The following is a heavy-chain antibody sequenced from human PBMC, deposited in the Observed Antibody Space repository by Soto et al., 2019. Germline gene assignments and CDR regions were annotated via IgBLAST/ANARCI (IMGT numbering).Heavy chain of an antibody. D-gene: IGHD6-13*01. Sequence: PETLSLTCTVSGGSISSYFYIWVRQPPGKGLEWIGSVYYTGTTDYNPSLKSRVTISVDTSKTQFSLNLRSVTAADTAVYYCARDLAAVPRAFDYWGRGTLVTVSS. V-gene: IGHV4-59*01. CDR1: GGSISSYF. J-gene: IGHJ4*02. CDR3: ARDLAAVPRAFDY. CDR2: VYYTGTT.